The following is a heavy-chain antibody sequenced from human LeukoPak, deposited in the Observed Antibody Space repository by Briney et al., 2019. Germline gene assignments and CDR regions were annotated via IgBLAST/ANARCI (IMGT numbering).Heavy chain of an antibody. CDR3: TRVGYIDEGIDY. V-gene: IGHV3-7*04. Sequence: GGSLRLSCAASGFMFSSNWMSWVRLAPGKGPEWVANIKEDGTETYYVDSVKGRFTISRDNAKNSLYLQMNSLRAEDTAIYYCTRVGYIDEGIDYWGQGTLVTVSS. J-gene: IGHJ4*02. CDR2: IKEDGTET. D-gene: IGHD5-24*01. CDR1: GFMFSSNW.